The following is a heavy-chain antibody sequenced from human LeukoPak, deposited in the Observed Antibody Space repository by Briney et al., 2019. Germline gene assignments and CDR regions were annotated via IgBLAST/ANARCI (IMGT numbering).Heavy chain of an antibody. J-gene: IGHJ6*02. CDR2: ISYDGSNK. Sequence: GGSLRLSRAASGFTFSSYAMHWVRQAPGKGLEWVAVISYDGSNKYYADSVKGRFTISRDNSKNTLYLQMNSLRAEDTAVYYCARGGDIGYGMDVWGQGTTVTVSS. V-gene: IGHV3-30-3*01. D-gene: IGHD5-12*01. CDR1: GFTFSSYA. CDR3: ARGGDIGYGMDV.